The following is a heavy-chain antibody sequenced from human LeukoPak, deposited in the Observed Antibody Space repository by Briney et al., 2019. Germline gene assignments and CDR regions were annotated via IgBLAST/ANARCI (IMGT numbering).Heavy chain of an antibody. V-gene: IGHV3-23*01. D-gene: IGHD7-27*01. CDR3: AKTGQFDY. CDR1: GFTFSSYA. Sequence: SGGSLRLSCVASGFTFSSYAMSWVRQAPGKGLEWVSTITGSGGNTFYADPVKCRFAVSRDNSKNTLYLQMNSLRAEDTAVYYCAKTGQFDYWGQGTLVTVSS. CDR2: ITGSGGNT. J-gene: IGHJ4*02.